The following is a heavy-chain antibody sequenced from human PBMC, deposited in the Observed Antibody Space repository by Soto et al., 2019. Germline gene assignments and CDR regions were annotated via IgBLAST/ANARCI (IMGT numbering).Heavy chain of an antibody. J-gene: IGHJ4*02. CDR1: GYTFTSYD. Sequence: ASVKVSCKASGYTFTSYDINWVRQATGQGLEWMGWINPNSGNTGYPQKFQGRVTMTRNTSISTAYMELSSLRSEDTAVYYCARGPTPSSGFPIYWGQGTLVTVS. V-gene: IGHV1-8*01. CDR2: INPNSGNT. D-gene: IGHD6-19*01. CDR3: ARGPTPSSGFPIY.